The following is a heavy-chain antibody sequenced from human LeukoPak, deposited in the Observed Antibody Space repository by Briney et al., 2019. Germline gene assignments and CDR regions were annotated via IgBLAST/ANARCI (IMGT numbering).Heavy chain of an antibody. V-gene: IGHV3-23*01. Sequence: GGSLRLSCAASGFNFKSFPMAWVRQAPGKGLEWVSTISGHGTRAYSADPLEGRFSISRDNSKNTLYLQMDSLRAEDTAVYYCATSPESAMVLDNGGLWGQGTLVAVSS. D-gene: IGHD2-2*01. CDR3: ATSPESAMVLDNGGL. J-gene: IGHJ3*01. CDR1: GFNFKSFP. CDR2: ISGHGTRA.